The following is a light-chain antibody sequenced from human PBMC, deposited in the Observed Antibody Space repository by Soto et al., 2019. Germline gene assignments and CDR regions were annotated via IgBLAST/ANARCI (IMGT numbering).Light chain of an antibody. CDR3: QHYNSYSEA. J-gene: IGKJ1*01. Sequence: DIQMTQSPSTLSASVVYIVTITFRSSQTISSWLAWYQQKPGKAPKLLIYKASTLKSGVPSRFSGSGSGTEFTLTISSLQPDDFATYYCQHYNSYSEAFGQGTKVDIK. CDR1: QTISSW. CDR2: KAS. V-gene: IGKV1-5*03.